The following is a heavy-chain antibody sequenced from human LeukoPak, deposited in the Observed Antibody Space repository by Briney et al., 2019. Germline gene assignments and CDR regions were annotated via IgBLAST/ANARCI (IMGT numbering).Heavy chain of an antibody. V-gene: IGHV3-21*01. J-gene: IGHJ3*02. CDR3: ARASVVVEVGNAFDI. CDR2: ISSSSSYI. CDR1: GFTFSSYS. D-gene: IGHD2-2*01. Sequence: GGSPRLSCAASGFTFSSYSMNWVRQAPGKGLEWVSSISSSSSYIYYADSVKGRFTISRDNAKNSLYLQMNSLRAEDTAVYYCARASVVVEVGNAFDIWGQGTMVTVSS.